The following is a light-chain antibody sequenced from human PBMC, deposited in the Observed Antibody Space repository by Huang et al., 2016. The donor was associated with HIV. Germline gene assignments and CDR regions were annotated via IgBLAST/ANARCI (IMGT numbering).Light chain of an antibody. V-gene: IGKV2-28*01. Sequence: DIVMTQSPLSLPVTPGEPASISCRSSQSLLHSNGYNYLDWYLQKPGQAPQLLIYLGYNRASGGPDRFSGSGSGTDFTLKISRVEAEDVGVYYCMQALQTPKLTFGGGTKVEIK. CDR1: QSLLHSNGYNY. CDR2: LGY. J-gene: IGKJ4*01. CDR3: MQALQTPKLT.